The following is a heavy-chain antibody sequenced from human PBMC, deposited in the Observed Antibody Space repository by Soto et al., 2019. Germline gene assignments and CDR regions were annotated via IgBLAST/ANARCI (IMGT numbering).Heavy chain of an antibody. J-gene: IGHJ4*02. D-gene: IGHD5-12*01. CDR3: ARGLRWLQLSYFDY. Sequence: PGGSLRLSCAASGFTFSSYAMHWVRQAPGKGLEWVAVISYDGSNKYYADSVKGRFTISRDDSKNTLYLQMNSLRAEDTAVYYCARGLRWLQLSYFDYWGQGTLVTVSS. V-gene: IGHV3-30-3*01. CDR2: ISYDGSNK. CDR1: GFTFSSYA.